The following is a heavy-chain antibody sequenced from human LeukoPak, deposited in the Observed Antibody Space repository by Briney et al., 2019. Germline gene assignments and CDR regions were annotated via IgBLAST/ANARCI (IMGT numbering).Heavy chain of an antibody. CDR1: GYTFIGHY. Sequence: ASVKVSCKASGYTFIGHYIHWVRQAPGQGLEWMGWINPSSGGANYAQNFQDRVTMTRDTSISTAYMELSRLRSDDTAVYYCATAFNGYYFDFWGHGTLVTVFS. J-gene: IGHJ4*01. V-gene: IGHV1-2*02. CDR3: ATAFNGYYFDF. CDR2: INPSSGGA.